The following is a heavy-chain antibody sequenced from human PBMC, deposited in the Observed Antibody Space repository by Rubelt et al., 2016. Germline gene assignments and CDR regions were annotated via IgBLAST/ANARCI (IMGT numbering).Heavy chain of an antibody. D-gene: IGHD1-1*01. CDR2: ISYDGSNK. J-gene: IGHJ6*02. V-gene: IGHV3-33*05. Sequence: VAVISYDGSNKYYADSVKGRFTISRDNSKNTLYLQMNSLRAEDTAVYYCARNGITDPYYDYGMDVWGQGTTVTVSS. CDR3: ARNGITDPYYDYGMDV.